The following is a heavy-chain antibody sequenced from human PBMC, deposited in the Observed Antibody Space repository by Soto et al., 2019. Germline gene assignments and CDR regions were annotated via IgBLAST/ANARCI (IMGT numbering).Heavy chain of an antibody. D-gene: IGHD3-10*01. J-gene: IGHJ6*02. V-gene: IGHV3-74*01. CDR2: INSDGSGT. Sequence: SLRLSCAASGFTFNKYWMHWVRQDPGKGLVWVSRINSDGSGTGHADSVKGRFTISRDNAKNTLYLQMNSLRAEDTAVYYCVREGYYGSGSYSPDYYYGMDVWGQGTTVTVSS. CDR3: VREGYYGSGSYSPDYYYGMDV. CDR1: GFTFNKYW.